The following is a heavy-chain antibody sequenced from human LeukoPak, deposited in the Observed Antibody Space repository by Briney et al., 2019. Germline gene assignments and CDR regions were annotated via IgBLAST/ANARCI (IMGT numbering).Heavy chain of an antibody. CDR3: AAQQGGSPAY. V-gene: IGHV3-74*01. CDR1: GLTFSSHW. D-gene: IGHD3-16*01. J-gene: IGHJ4*02. Sequence: GGSLRLSCAASGLTFSSHWMYWVRQAPGKGLVWVSRITNDGSSTTYADSVKGRFTTSRDNAKNMLYLQVNSLRAADTAVYYCAAQQGGSPAYWGQGTLVTVSS. CDR2: ITNDGSST.